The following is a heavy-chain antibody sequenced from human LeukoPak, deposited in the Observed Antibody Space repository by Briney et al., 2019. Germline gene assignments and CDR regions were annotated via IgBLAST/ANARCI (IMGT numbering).Heavy chain of an antibody. CDR3: ARAGYSYGTGYYFDY. CDR2: IYYTGAT. J-gene: IGHJ4*02. V-gene: IGHV4-59*01. Sequence: KPSETLSLTCTVSGGSISSYYWSWIRLPPGKGLEWIGYIYYTGATCYNPSLKSRVTISLDTSKNQFSLKLSSVTAADAAVYYCARAGYSYGTGYYFDYWGQGALVTVSS. CDR1: GGSISSYY. D-gene: IGHD5-18*01.